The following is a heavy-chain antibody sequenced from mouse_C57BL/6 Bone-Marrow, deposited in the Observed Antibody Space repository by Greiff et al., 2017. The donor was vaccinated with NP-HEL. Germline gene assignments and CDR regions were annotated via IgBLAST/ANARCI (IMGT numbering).Heavy chain of an antibody. V-gene: IGHV1-81*01. CDR1: GYTFTSYG. J-gene: IGHJ3*01. CDR2: IYPRSGNT. Sequence: VKLQESGAELARPGASVKLSCKASGYTFTSYGISWVKQRTGQGLEWIGEIYPRSGNTYYNEKFKGKATLTADKSSSTAYMELRSLTSEDSAVYFCARSSEVFAYWGQGTLVTVSA. CDR3: ARSSEVFAY. D-gene: IGHD3-2*02.